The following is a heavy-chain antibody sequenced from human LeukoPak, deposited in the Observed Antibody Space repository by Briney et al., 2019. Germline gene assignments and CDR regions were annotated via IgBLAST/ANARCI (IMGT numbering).Heavy chain of an antibody. CDR1: GFTFSSYA. CDR2: ISGSGGST. CDR3: AKESRNYYGSGSYYTYYYYYYGMDV. J-gene: IGHJ6*02. Sequence: GGSLRLSCAASGFTFSSYAMSWVRQAPGKGLEWVSAISGSGGSTYYADSVKGRFTISRDNPKNTLYLQMNSLRAEDTAVYYCAKESRNYYGSGSYYTYYYYYYGMDVWGQGTTVTVSS. V-gene: IGHV3-23*01. D-gene: IGHD3-10*01.